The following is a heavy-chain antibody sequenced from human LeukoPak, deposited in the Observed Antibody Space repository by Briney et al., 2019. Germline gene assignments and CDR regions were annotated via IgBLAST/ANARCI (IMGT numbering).Heavy chain of an antibody. Sequence: PGGSLRLSCAASGFTFSSYWMSWVRQAPGKGLEWVANIKQDGSEKYYVDSVKGRFTISRDNAKNSLYLQMNSLRAEDTAVYYCARDMGRAKSTSCLDYWGQGTLVTVSS. CDR2: IKQDGSEK. CDR3: ARDMGRAKSTSCLDY. D-gene: IGHD2-2*01. J-gene: IGHJ4*02. CDR1: GFTFSSYW. V-gene: IGHV3-7*01.